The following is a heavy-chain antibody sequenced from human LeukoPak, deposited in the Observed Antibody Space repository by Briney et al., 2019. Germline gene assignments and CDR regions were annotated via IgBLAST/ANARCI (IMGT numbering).Heavy chain of an antibody. Sequence: GRSLRLSCAASAFTFSSFGMHWVRQAPGKGLEWVAVIWYGGSNKYYADSVEGRFTISRDNSKNTLYLQMNSLRAEDTAVYYCARDRETWYFDFWGQGTLVTVSS. V-gene: IGHV3-33*01. CDR1: AFTFSSFG. CDR2: IWYGGSNK. CDR3: ARDRETWYFDF. J-gene: IGHJ4*02.